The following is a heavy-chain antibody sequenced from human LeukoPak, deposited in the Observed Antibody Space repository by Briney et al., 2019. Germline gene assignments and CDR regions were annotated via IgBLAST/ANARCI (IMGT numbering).Heavy chain of an antibody. CDR3: VRVYYGPYRMDV. Sequence: SETLSLTRTVSGGSIASFYWSWIRQPPGKGLEWIGYISDSGSTNYNSSLKSRVTISVDTSKNQFSLKLTSVTPADTAVYYCVRVYYGPYRMDVWGQGTTVTVSS. CDR2: ISDSGST. J-gene: IGHJ6*02. CDR1: GGSIASFY. D-gene: IGHD3-10*01. V-gene: IGHV4-59*01.